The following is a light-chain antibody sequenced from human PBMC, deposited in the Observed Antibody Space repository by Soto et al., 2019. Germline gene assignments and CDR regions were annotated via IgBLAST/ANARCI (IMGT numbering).Light chain of an antibody. Sequence: DIQMTQSPSTLSASVGDRVTITCRASQSIGNWLAWYQQKPGKAPKVLIYGASTLESGVPSRFSGSGSATEFTLTISSLPPDDFATYYCQQYHSYFTFGPGTKVDAK. V-gene: IGKV1-5*01. CDR2: GAS. CDR1: QSIGNW. J-gene: IGKJ3*01. CDR3: QQYHSYFT.